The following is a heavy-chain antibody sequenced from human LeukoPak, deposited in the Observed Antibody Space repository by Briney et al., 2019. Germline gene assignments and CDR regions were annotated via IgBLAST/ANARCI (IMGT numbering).Heavy chain of an antibody. CDR2: INPNNGGT. CDR1: GYTFTSYG. Sequence: ASVKVSCKASGYTFTSYGINWVRQAPGQGLEWMGWINPNNGGTNYAQNFQGRVTMTRDTSIRTVYMELSRLRSDDTAVYYCANTYALGDYYKGGFDPWGQGTLVTVSS. D-gene: IGHD3-10*01. V-gene: IGHV1-2*02. J-gene: IGHJ5*02. CDR3: ANTYALGDYYKGGFDP.